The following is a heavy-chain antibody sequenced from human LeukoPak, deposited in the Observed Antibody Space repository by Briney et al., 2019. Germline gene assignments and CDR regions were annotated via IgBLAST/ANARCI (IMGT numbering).Heavy chain of an antibody. J-gene: IGHJ5*02. D-gene: IGHD3-10*01. CDR1: GYTFTSYG. CDR2: INTYNGYT. V-gene: IGHV1-18*01. Sequence: GASVKVSCKASGYTFTSYGISWVRRAPGQGLEWMGRINTYNGYTKYTQKFQGRVTMTTDTSTSTAYMELRSLRSDDTAVFYCARDLSQGYGSGSFSSWGQGTLVTVSS. CDR3: ARDLSQGYGSGSFSS.